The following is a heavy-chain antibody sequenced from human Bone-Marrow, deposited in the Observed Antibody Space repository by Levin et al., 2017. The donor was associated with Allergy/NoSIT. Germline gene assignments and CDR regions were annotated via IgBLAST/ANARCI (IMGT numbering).Heavy chain of an antibody. CDR2: ISYDGSNK. CDR3: ARAHGSGTYYLDPFDS. CDR1: GFTFSSYA. V-gene: IGHV3-30-3*01. J-gene: IGHJ4*02. Sequence: PGGSLRLSCAASGFTFSSYAIHWVRQAPGKGLEWVAVISYDGSNKYFADSVKGRFTISRDNSKNTLYLQMNSLRAEDTAVYFCARAHGSGTYYLDPFDSWGQGPLVTVSS. D-gene: IGHD3-10*01.